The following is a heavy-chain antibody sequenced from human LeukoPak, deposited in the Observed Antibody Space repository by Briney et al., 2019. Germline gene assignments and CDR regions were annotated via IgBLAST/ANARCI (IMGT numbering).Heavy chain of an antibody. V-gene: IGHV4-39*01. J-gene: IGHJ4*02. CDR3: ATLSVVRFGELLNY. D-gene: IGHD3-10*01. CDR1: GGSINSSSYY. CDR2: IYYSGST. Sequence: PSETLSLTCTVSGGSINSSSYYWGWIRQPPGKGLEWIGSIYYSGSTYYNPSLKSRVTISVDTSKNQFSLKLSSVTAADTAVYYCATLSVVRFGELLNYWGQGTLVTVSS.